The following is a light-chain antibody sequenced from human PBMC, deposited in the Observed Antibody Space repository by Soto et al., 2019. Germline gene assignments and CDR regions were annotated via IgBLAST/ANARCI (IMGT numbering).Light chain of an antibody. CDR1: RSISSW. J-gene: IGKJ1*01. CDR3: QQYNSYPWT. Sequence: DIQMTQSPSTLSASVGDRVTITCRASRSISSWLAWYQQKPGKAPKLLIYDASSLESGVPSRFSGSGSGTEFTLTTSSLQPDDFATYYCQQYNSYPWTFGQGTKVDIK. CDR2: DAS. V-gene: IGKV1-5*01.